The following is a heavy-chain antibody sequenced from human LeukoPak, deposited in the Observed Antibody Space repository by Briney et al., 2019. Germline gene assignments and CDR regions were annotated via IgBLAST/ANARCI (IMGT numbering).Heavy chain of an antibody. CDR3: ARAHTGYYGSGAGAFDI. Sequence: SETLSLTCAVYGGSFSGYYWSWIRQPPGKGLEWIGSIYYSGSTYYNPSLKSRVTISVDRSKNQFSLKLSSVTAADTAVYYCARAHTGYYGSGAGAFDIWGQGTMVTVSS. CDR2: IYYSGST. D-gene: IGHD3-10*01. J-gene: IGHJ3*02. V-gene: IGHV4-34*01. CDR1: GGSFSGYY.